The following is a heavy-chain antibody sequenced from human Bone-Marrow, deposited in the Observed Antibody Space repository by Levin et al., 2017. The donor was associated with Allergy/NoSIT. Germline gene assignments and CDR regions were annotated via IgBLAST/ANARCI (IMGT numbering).Heavy chain of an antibody. CDR3: ARGGVVYAMGYFYYGMDV. Sequence: PGGSLRLSCTASGFTFTTYWMTWVRQAPGKGLEWVARIKHDGSDKYYVDSVKGRFTVSRDNAKKSLYLHMNSLGVEDTAVYFCARGGVVYAMGYFYYGMDVWGLGTTVTVS. J-gene: IGHJ6*02. V-gene: IGHV3-7*01. D-gene: IGHD2-8*01. CDR2: IKHDGSDK. CDR1: GFTFTTYW.